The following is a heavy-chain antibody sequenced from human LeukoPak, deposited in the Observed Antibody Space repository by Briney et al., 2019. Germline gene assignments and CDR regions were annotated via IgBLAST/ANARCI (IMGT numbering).Heavy chain of an antibody. V-gene: IGHV4-61*08. CDR3: ARHRYYYDSSGYYYQP. CDR2: IYYSGST. D-gene: IGHD3-22*01. CDR1: GGSVSSGDYY. Sequence: SRTLSLTCTVSGGSVSSGDYYWSWIRQPPGKGLEWIGYIYYSGSTNYNPSLKSRVTISVDTSKNQFSLRLSSVTAADTAVYYCARHRYYYDSSGYYYQPWGQGTLVTVSS. J-gene: IGHJ5*02.